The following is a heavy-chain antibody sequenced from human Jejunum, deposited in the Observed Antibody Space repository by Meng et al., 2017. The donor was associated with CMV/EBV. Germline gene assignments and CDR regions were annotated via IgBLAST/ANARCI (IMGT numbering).Heavy chain of an antibody. V-gene: IGHV4-4*07. CDR3: ARGESRGYYYFDY. J-gene: IGHJ4*02. CDR2: ISSSGNT. Sequence: QVPPHGSGPDLVGPSETLPLTCSVSGDSINNHFWSWIRQPAGKKLEWIGRISSSGNTNYTPSFKSRVIMSLDTSNNQFFLKLTSVTAADTALYYCARGESRGYYYFDYWGQGILVTVSS. D-gene: IGHD3-22*01. CDR1: GDSINNHF.